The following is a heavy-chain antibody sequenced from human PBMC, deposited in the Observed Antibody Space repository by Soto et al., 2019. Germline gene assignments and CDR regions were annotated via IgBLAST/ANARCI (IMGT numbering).Heavy chain of an antibody. Sequence: QVQLQQWGAGLLKPSETLSLTCAVFCGSFSAYYWSWIRQPPGKGLEWIGEINPGGSTNYNPSLKSRVTISVDTSKNQFSLKLKSVTAADTAVYYCARGLTWIQLSSWFDPWGQGTLVTVSS. V-gene: IGHV4-34*01. J-gene: IGHJ5*02. CDR2: INPGGST. D-gene: IGHD5-18*01. CDR1: CGSFSAYY. CDR3: ARGLTWIQLSSWFDP.